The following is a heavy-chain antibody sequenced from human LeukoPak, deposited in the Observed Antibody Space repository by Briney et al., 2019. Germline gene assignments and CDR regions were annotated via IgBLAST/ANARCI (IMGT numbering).Heavy chain of an antibody. CDR1: GFTFSNYD. CDR2: ISGSGHNT. V-gene: IGHV3-23*01. Sequence: GGTLRLSCAASGFTFSNYDMNWVRQAPGKGLEWVSAISGSGHNTYYADSVKGRFTISRDNSKNTLYLQMNSLRAEDTAVYYCAKEDRPSMIVVALYDYWGQGTLVTVSS. D-gene: IGHD3-22*01. J-gene: IGHJ4*02. CDR3: AKEDRPSMIVVALYDY.